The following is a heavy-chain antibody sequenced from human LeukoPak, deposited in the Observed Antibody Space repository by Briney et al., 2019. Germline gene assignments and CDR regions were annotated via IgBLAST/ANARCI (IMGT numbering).Heavy chain of an antibody. V-gene: IGHV3-53*04. Sequence: GGSLRLSCAASGFTVSSNYKSWVRQAPGKGLEWVSVIYSGGSTYYADSVKGRFTISRHNSKNTLYLQMNSLRAEDTAVYYCARDRAAARRGYYYYGMDVWGQGTTVTVSS. CDR2: IYSGGST. J-gene: IGHJ6*02. D-gene: IGHD6-6*01. CDR3: ARDRAAARRGYYYYGMDV. CDR1: GFTVSSNY.